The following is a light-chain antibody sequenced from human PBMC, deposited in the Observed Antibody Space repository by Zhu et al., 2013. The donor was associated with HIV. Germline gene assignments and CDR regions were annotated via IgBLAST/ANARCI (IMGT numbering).Light chain of an antibody. J-gene: IGLJ2*01. CDR2: GNN. Sequence: QSVLTQPPSVSGAPGQRVSISCTGSSSNIGAGYDVHWYQQLPGKVPKLLIYGNNNRPSGVPXRFSGSKSDTSASLAITGLQAEDESDYYCQSYDRSLSGVVFGGGTKLTVL. V-gene: IGLV1-40*01. CDR1: SSNIGAGYD. CDR3: QSYDRSLSGVV.